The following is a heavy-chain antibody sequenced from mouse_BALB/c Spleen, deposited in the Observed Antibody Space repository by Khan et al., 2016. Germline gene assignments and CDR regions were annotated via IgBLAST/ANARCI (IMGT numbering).Heavy chain of an antibody. D-gene: IGHD1-2*01. CDR1: GFTFSNYW. J-gene: IGHJ2*01. Sequence: EVQLVESGGGLVQPGGSMKLSCVASGFTFSNYWMNWVRQSPEKGLAWVAEIRLKSDDYVTHYAESVNGRFTISRDDSKSSVYLQMHNLRAEDTCIYYCWIRLWGQGTTLTVSS. CDR3: WIRL. CDR2: IRLKSDDYVT. V-gene: IGHV6-6*02.